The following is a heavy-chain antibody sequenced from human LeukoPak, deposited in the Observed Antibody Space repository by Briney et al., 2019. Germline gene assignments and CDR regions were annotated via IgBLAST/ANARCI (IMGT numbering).Heavy chain of an antibody. CDR2: MSPNSGNT. CDR3: ARRDNTGFDS. CDR1: GYTFTSND. D-gene: IGHD2-15*01. V-gene: IGHV1-8*01. J-gene: IGHJ4*02. Sequence: GASVKVSCKASGYTFTSNDLNWVRQASGQGLEWMGWMSPNSGNTGYAQKFQGRLTMTRNNSISTAYMELSSLRSEDTALYYCARRDNTGFDSWGQGTLVTVSS.